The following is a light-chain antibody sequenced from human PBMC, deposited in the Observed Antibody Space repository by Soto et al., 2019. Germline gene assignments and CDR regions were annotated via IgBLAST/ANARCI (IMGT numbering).Light chain of an antibody. CDR2: RDN. CDR1: SSNIGSKY. CDR3: AAWDDSLSGYV. J-gene: IGLJ1*01. V-gene: IGLV1-47*01. Sequence: QSALAQPPSASGTPGQRVTIPCSGSSSNIGSKYVYWYQQLPGTAPKVLMSRDNQRPSGVPDRFSGSKSGTSASLAISGLRAEDEADYYCAAWDDSLSGYVFGTGTKVTVL.